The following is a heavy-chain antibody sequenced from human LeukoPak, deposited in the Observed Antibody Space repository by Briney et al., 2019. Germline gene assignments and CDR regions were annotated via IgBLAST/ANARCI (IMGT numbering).Heavy chain of an antibody. CDR2: ISTSGNNI. J-gene: IGHJ6*03. V-gene: IGHV3-48*04. CDR1: GFTFSSYS. D-gene: IGHD4/OR15-4a*01. CDR3: ARPRQGAYMDV. Sequence: GGSLRLSCTASGFTFSSYSMSWVRQAPGKGLEWLSYISTSGNNICYADSVKGRFTISRDNAKNSLHLQVNSLRAEDTAVYYCARPRQGAYMDVWGKGTTVTVSS.